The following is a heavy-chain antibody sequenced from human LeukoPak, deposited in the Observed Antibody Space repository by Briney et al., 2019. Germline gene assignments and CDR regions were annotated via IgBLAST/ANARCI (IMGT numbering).Heavy chain of an antibody. D-gene: IGHD3-10*01. V-gene: IGHV3-23*01. CDR2: MSGSGDHI. CDR1: GLSFSSQV. Sequence: GGSLRLSCAASGLSFSSQVMTWVRQAPGKGLEWVSGMSGSGDHIYYADSVKGRFTISRDNSRDTLYLQMNRLRAEDTAIYYCAKVPGDHIGSGRSGYWGQGTLVTVSS. J-gene: IGHJ4*02. CDR3: AKVPGDHIGSGRSGY.